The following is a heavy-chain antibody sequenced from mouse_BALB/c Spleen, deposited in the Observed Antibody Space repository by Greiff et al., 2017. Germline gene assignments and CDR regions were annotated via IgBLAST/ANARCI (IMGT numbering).Heavy chain of an antibody. V-gene: IGHV3-2*02. D-gene: IGHD2-4*01. Sequence: VQLQQSGPGLVKPSQSLSLTCTVTGYSITSDYAWNWIRQFPGNKLEWMGYISYSGSTSYNPSLKSRISITRDTSKNQFFLQLNSVTTEDTATYYCARGDYDYERDAMDYWGQGTSVTVSS. J-gene: IGHJ4*01. CDR3: ARGDYDYERDAMDY. CDR1: GYSITSDYA. CDR2: ISYSGST.